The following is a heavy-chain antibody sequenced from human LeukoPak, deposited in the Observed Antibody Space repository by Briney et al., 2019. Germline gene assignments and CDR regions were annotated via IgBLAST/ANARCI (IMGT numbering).Heavy chain of an antibody. CDR1: GYTFTSYG. V-gene: IGHV1-18*01. J-gene: IGHJ4*02. CDR2: ISAYNGNT. CDR3: ARARPGYYFDY. D-gene: IGHD1-14*01. Sequence: ASVKVSCKASGYTFTSYGISWVRQAPGQGLEWMGWISAYNGNTNYAQKLQGRVTMTRNTSISTAYMELSSLRSEDTAVYYCARARPGYYFDYWGQGTLVTVSS.